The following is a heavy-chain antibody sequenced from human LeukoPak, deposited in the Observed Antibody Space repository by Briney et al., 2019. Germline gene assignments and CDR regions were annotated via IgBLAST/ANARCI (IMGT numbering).Heavy chain of an antibody. J-gene: IGHJ4*02. CDR1: GDSITSYSTYY. D-gene: IGHD5-18*01. Sequence: EASETLSLTCTVSGDSITSYSTYYWGWIRQPPGKGLEWIGSVFYSGTTYYNPSLKSRVTISLDMSKNQFSLKLSSVTAADTAVYYCARARGYSYASDYWGQGTLVTVSS. CDR3: ARARGYSYASDY. CDR2: VFYSGTT. V-gene: IGHV4-39*07.